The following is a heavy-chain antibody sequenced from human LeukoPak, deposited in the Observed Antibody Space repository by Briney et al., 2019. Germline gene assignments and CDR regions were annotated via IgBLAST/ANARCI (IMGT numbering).Heavy chain of an antibody. CDR2: INPNSGGT. CDR3: ARYYDPPVGDAFDL. Sequence: ASVKVSCKASGYIFTGYYMHWVRQAPGQGREGMGRINPNSGGTNYAKKFQGRVTMTRDTSISTAYMELSRLRSDDTAVYYCARYYDPPVGDAFDLWGQGTMVTVSS. J-gene: IGHJ3*01. D-gene: IGHD3-16*01. V-gene: IGHV1-2*06. CDR1: GYIFTGYY.